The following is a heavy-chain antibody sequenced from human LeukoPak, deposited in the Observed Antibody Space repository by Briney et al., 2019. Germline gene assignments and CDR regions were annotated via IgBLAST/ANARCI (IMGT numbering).Heavy chain of an antibody. V-gene: IGHV3-23*01. D-gene: IGHD1-26*01. CDR3: TERGAYHSGRSYFFVF. Sequence: GGSLRLSCAASGFTFSSHVMSWVRQAPGKGLEWVSSISNTGDDTFYANSVKGRFAISRDNFKNTLYLQMNSLRPDDTALYYCTERGAYHSGRSYFFVFWGQGALVTVSS. CDR1: GFTFSSHV. J-gene: IGHJ4*02. CDR2: ISNTGDDT.